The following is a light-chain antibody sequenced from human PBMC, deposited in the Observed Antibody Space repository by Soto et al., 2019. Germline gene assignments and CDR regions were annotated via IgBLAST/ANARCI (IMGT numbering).Light chain of an antibody. Sequence: QSVLTQPPSASGTPGQRVTISCSGSSSNIGSNTVNWYQQLPGTAPKLLIYSNNQRPSGVPDRFSGSKSGTSASLAISGLQSKDEADYYCAAWDDSLKVFGTVTKLTVL. V-gene: IGLV1-44*01. CDR1: SSNIGSNT. J-gene: IGLJ1*01. CDR3: AAWDDSLKV. CDR2: SNN.